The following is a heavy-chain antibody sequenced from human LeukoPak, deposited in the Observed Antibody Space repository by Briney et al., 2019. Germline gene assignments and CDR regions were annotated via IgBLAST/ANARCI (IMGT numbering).Heavy chain of an antibody. V-gene: IGHV4-59*08. CDR3: AREVAYGGKRVPDY. CDR2: IFNSGST. J-gene: IGHJ4*02. CDR1: GGSISSYY. D-gene: IGHD2-21*01. Sequence: SETLSLTCTVSGGSISSYYWSWIRQPPGEGLEWIGYIFNSGSTNYNPSLKSRVTISIDTSKNQFSLKLHSVTAADTGVYYRAREVAYGGKRVPDYWGQGTPVTVSS.